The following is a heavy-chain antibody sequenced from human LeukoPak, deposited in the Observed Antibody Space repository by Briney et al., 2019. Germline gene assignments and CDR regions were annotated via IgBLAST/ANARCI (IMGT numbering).Heavy chain of an antibody. CDR3: ARGSGYCSSTSCPERGYYYGMDV. CDR1: GFTFSSYG. J-gene: IGHJ6*02. V-gene: IGHV3-13*04. CDR2: IGTAGDT. Sequence: PGGSLRLSCAASGFTFSSYGMHWVRQATGKGLEWVSAIGTAGDTYYPGSVKGRFTISRENAKNSLYLQMNSLRAGDTAVYYCARGSGYCSSTSCPERGYYYGMDVWGQGTTVTVSS. D-gene: IGHD2-2*01.